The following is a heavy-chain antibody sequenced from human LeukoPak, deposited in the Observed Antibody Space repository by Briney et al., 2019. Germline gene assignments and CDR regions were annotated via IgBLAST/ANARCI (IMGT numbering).Heavy chain of an antibody. Sequence: ASVKVSCKASGCTFTSYYMHWVRQAPGQGLEWMGIINPSGGSTSYAQKFQGRVTMTRDMSTSTVYMELSSLRSEDTAVYYCARSDYGGNFGYWGQGTLVTVSS. CDR1: GCTFTSYY. J-gene: IGHJ4*02. CDR3: ARSDYGGNFGY. V-gene: IGHV1-46*01. CDR2: INPSGGST. D-gene: IGHD4-23*01.